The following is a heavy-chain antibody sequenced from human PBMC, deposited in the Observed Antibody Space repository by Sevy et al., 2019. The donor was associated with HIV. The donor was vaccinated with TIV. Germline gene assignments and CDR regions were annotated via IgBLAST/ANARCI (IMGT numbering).Heavy chain of an antibody. V-gene: IGHV4-38-2*02. Sequence: SETLSLTCTVSGYSINRNTYWGWIRQPPGKGLEWLGSVHHGGSAYYNPSLKSRVTISTDTSKNQFSLKLNSVTAADAAVYFCTRDSSNYYDSGSHYKTNVAGSAWLDPWGQGTLVTVSS. CDR2: VHHGGSA. D-gene: IGHD3-10*01. J-gene: IGHJ5*02. CDR1: GYSINRNTY. CDR3: TRDSSNYYDSGSHYKTNVAGSAWLDP.